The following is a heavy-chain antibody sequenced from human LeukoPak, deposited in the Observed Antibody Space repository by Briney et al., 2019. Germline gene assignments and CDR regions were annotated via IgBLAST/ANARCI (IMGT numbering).Heavy chain of an antibody. CDR2: IYYSGST. D-gene: IGHD1-26*01. J-gene: IGHJ4*02. V-gene: IGHV4-39*01. CDR3: ARHGARD. CDR1: GGSISGSSYY. Sequence: SETLSLTCTVSGGSISGSSYYWGWIRQPPGKGLEWIGSIYYSGSTYYNPSLKSRVTISVDTSKNQFSLKLSSVTAADTAVYYCARHGARDWGQGTLVTVSS.